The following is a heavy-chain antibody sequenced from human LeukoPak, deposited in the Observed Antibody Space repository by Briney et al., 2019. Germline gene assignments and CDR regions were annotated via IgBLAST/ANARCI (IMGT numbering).Heavy chain of an antibody. CDR2: INSDGSNI. D-gene: IGHD3-22*01. CDR1: GFTFSNYW. CDR3: ARDPDSSGYLDY. V-gene: IGHV3-74*01. J-gene: IGHJ4*02. Sequence: GGSLRLSCAASGFTFSNYWMHWVRQAPGKGLVWVSRINSDGSNIKYADSVKGRYTISRDSAKNTLYLQMNSLRAEDTAVYYCARDPDSSGYLDYWGQGTLVTVSS.